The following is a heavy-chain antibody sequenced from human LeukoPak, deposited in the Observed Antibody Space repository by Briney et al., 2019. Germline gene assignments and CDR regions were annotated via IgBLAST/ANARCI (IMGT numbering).Heavy chain of an antibody. Sequence: GASVKVSCKASGYTFTGYYMHWVRQALGQGLEWMGWINPNSGGTNYAQKFQGRVTMTRDTSISTAYMELSRLRSDDTAVYYCARSEIIVGATGDAFDIWGQGTMVTVSS. CDR3: ARSEIIVGATGDAFDI. CDR1: GYTFTGYY. V-gene: IGHV1-2*02. J-gene: IGHJ3*02. D-gene: IGHD1-26*01. CDR2: INPNSGGT.